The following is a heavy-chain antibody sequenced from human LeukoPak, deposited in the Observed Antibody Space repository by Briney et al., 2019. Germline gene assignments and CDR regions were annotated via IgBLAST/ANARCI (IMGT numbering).Heavy chain of an antibody. J-gene: IGHJ4*01. Sequence: PGGSLRLSCAASGFTFSSYAMHWVRQAPGKGLEWVAVISYDGSNKYYADSVKGRFTISRDNSKNTLYLQMNSLRAEDTAVYYCARDHLVGAVEFDDWGHGTLVSV. CDR3: ARDHLVGAVEFDD. CDR2: ISYDGSNK. CDR1: GFTFSSYA. D-gene: IGHD1-26*01. V-gene: IGHV3-30*04.